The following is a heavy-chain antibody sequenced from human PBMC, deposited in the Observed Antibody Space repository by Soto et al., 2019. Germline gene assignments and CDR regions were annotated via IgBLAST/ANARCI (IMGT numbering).Heavy chain of an antibody. Sequence: PSETLSLTCTVSGGSIDTSDYYWSWIRQQPGKGLEWIGYIFHSGDTYYNPSLTSRLAFSVDTSKNQFSLRLTSVTVADTAIYFGARHPRITRGWHFDLWGRGTLVTVSS. CDR2: IFHSGDT. J-gene: IGHJ2*01. CDR1: GGSIDTSDYY. V-gene: IGHV4-31*02. CDR3: ARHPRITRGWHFDL. D-gene: IGHD1-20*01.